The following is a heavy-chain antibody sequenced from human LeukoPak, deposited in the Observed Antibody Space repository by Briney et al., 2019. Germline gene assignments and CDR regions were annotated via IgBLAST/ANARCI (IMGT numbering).Heavy chain of an antibody. CDR3: AKDLGSVVTPPSLDF. D-gene: IGHD4-23*01. J-gene: IGHJ4*02. CDR1: GFTFSSYA. Sequence: GGSLRLSCAASGFTFSSYAMSWVRQAPGKGLEWVSAISGSGGDTHYADSVKGRFTISRDNSKNTLYLQMSSLRAEDTAVYYCAKDLGSVVTPPSLDFWGQGTLVTVSS. V-gene: IGHV3-23*01. CDR2: ISGSGGDT.